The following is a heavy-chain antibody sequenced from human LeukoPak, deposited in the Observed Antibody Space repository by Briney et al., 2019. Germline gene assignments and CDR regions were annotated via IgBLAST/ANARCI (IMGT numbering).Heavy chain of an antibody. CDR2: IKQDGSEK. D-gene: IGHD2-15*01. V-gene: IGHV3-7*01. Sequence: GGSLRLSCAASGFTFSSYWMSWVRQAPGKGLEWVANIKQDGSEKYYVDSVKGRFTISRDNAKNSLYLQMNSLRAEDTAVYYCARSGVVVAALERGVANWFDPWGQGTLVTVSS. CDR3: ARSGVVVAALERGVANWFDP. CDR1: GFTFSSYW. J-gene: IGHJ5*02.